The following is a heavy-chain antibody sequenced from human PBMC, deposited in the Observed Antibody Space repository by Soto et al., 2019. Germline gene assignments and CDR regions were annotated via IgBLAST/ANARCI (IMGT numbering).Heavy chain of an antibody. CDR1: GFTFSSYG. CDR3: AKDIVATNDYYYYGMDV. CDR2: ISYDGSNK. D-gene: IGHD5-12*01. Sequence: GGFLRLSCAASGFTFSSYGMHWVRQAPGKGLEWVAVISYDGSNKYYADSVKGRFTISRDNSKNTLYLQMNSLRAEDTAVYYCAKDIVATNDYYYYGMDVWGQGTTVTVSS. J-gene: IGHJ6*02. V-gene: IGHV3-30*18.